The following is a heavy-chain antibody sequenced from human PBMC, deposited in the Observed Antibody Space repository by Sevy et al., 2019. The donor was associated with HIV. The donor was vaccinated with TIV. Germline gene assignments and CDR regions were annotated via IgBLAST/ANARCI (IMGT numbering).Heavy chain of an antibody. CDR3: AREGSSSDSYYYYMDV. J-gene: IGHJ6*03. CDR1: GGSFSGYY. V-gene: IGHV4-34*01. D-gene: IGHD6-6*01. Sequence: SETLSLTCAVYGGSFSGYYWTWIRQPPGKGLEWIGEINHSASTNYNPSLKSRVTISVDTSKNQFSLKLTSVTAADTAVYYCAREGSSSDSYYYYMDVWCKGTTVTVSS. CDR2: INHSAST.